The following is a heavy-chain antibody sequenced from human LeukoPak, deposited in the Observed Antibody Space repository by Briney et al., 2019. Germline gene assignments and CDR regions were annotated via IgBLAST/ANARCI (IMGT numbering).Heavy chain of an antibody. D-gene: IGHD3-10*01. Sequence: SETLSLTCTVSGGSISSYYWSWIRQPPGKGLEWIGYIYYSGSTNYNPSLKSRVTISVDTSKNQFSLKLSSVTAVDTAVYYCARRENVYYYFDYWGQGTLVTVSS. J-gene: IGHJ4*02. CDR2: IYYSGST. CDR3: ARRENVYYYFDY. V-gene: IGHV4-59*12. CDR1: GGSISSYY.